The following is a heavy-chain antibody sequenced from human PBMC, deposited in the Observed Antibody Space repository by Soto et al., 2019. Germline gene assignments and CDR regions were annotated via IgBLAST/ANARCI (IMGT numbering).Heavy chain of an antibody. CDR3: GRGRSGQIVVFY. D-gene: IGHD1-26*01. J-gene: IGHJ4*02. CDR1: GYTFTGHY. V-gene: IGHV1-2*02. Sequence: ASVKVSCKASGYTFTGHYIHWVRQAPEQGPEWMGEIGPESGTTRYAQKFQGRVTMTRDMSITTVYMELNNLSPDDTAVYYCGRGRSGQIVVFYWGQGTPVTVSS. CDR2: IGPESGTT.